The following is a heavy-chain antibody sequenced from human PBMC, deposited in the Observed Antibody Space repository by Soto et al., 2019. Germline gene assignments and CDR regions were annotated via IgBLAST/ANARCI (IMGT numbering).Heavy chain of an antibody. CDR1: GYTFSNQW. CDR2: THPGNSES. V-gene: IGHV5-51*01. J-gene: IGHJ4*02. CDR3: ATHTSTGYWDC. Sequence: HGESLRISCQGSGYTFSNQWIAWVRQMPGKGLEWMGLTHPGNSESRYSPSIQGQVTMSVDKSINTAFLQWSSLKASDSAMYYCATHTSTGYWDCWGQGTLVTVSS. D-gene: IGHD6-13*01.